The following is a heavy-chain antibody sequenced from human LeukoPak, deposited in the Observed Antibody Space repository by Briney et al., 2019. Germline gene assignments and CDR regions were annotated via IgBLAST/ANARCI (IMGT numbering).Heavy chain of an antibody. CDR3: AKYLTPDRVEYYYYMDV. J-gene: IGHJ6*03. CDR2: ISGSGGST. CDR1: GFTFSSYA. V-gene: IGHV3-23*01. D-gene: IGHD3-10*01. Sequence: GGSLRLSCAASGFTFSSYAMSWVRQAPGKGLEWVSSISGSGGSTHYADSVKGRFTISRDSPKNTLYLQMNSLRAEDTAVYYCAKYLTPDRVEYYYYMDVWGKGTTVTVSS.